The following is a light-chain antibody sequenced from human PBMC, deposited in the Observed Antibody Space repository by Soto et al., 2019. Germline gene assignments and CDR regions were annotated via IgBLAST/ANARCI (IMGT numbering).Light chain of an antibody. V-gene: IGKV3-20*01. Sequence: EIVLTQSPGTLSLSPGERATLSCRASQRVSSNFLAWFQQKPGQAPRLLIFGASSRDLDIPDRFSGSGSGTDFTLTISRLEPEDFAVYYCQQYGVSPGTFGQGTKVEIK. CDR2: GAS. CDR3: QQYGVSPGT. CDR1: QRVSSNF. J-gene: IGKJ1*01.